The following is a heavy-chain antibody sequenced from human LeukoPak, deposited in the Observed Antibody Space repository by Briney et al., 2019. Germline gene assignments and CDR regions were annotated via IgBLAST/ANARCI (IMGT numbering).Heavy chain of an antibody. CDR2: ISYDGSNK. CDR3: ARELGLAVAAPFDY. V-gene: IGHV3-30-3*01. D-gene: IGHD6-19*01. CDR1: GFTFSSYA. J-gene: IGHJ4*02. Sequence: PGRSLRLSCAASGFTFSSYAMHWVRQAPGKGLEWVAVISYDGSNKYYADSVKGRFTISRDNSKNTLYPQMNSLRAEDTAVYYCARELGLAVAAPFDYWGQGTLSPSPQ.